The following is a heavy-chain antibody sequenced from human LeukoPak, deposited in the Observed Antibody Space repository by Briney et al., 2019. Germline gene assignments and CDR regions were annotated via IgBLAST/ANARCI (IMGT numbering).Heavy chain of an antibody. Sequence: GGSLRLSCAASGFSVSSNHMSWVRQAPGKGLEWVSTINAVDANTYYADSVKGRFTVSRDNSRNTLYLQMNSLRAEDTAVYYCAKQFLGANWGQGTLVIVSS. J-gene: IGHJ4*02. D-gene: IGHD4/OR15-4a*01. V-gene: IGHV3-23*01. CDR1: GFSVSSNH. CDR3: AKQFLGAN. CDR2: INAVDANT.